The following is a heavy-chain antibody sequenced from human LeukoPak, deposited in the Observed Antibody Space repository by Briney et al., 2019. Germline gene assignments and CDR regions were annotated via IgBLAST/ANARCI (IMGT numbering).Heavy chain of an antibody. J-gene: IGHJ4*02. CDR3: ASSEVTMVRGAPYYFDY. CDR2: IIPIFGTA. V-gene: IGHV1-69*05. D-gene: IGHD3-10*01. CDR1: GGTFSSYA. Sequence: SVKVSCKASGGTFSSYAISWVRQAPGQGLEWMGGIIPIFGTANYAQKFQGRVTITTDESTSTAYMELSSLRSEDTAVYYCASSEVTMVRGAPYYFDYWGQGTLVTVSS.